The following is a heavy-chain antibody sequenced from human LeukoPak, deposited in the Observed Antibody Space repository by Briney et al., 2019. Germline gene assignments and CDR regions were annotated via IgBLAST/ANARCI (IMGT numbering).Heavy chain of an antibody. D-gene: IGHD5-24*01. J-gene: IGHJ4*02. V-gene: IGHV1-69*04. CDR2: IIPILGIA. Sequence: SVKVSCKASGGTFSSYAISWVRQAPGQWLEWMGRIIPILGIANYAQKFQGRVTITADKSTSTAYMELSSLRSEDMAVYYCARVGPDGYNFGVPEYYFDYWGQGTLVTVSS. CDR1: GGTFSSYA. CDR3: ARVGPDGYNFGVPEYYFDY.